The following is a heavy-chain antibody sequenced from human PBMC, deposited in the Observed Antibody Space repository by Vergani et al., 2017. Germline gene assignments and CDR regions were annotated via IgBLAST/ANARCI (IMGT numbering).Heavy chain of an antibody. D-gene: IGHD3-22*01. V-gene: IGHV7-4-1*02. CDR3: ARVLNGYDSCGSLGN. CDR2: INTTTGNP. J-gene: IGHJ4*02. CDR1: GYTFTRYA. Sequence: QVQLVQSGSELKKPGASVKISCKASGYTFTRYAINWVRQAPGQGLEGMGWINTTTGNPTYAQGFTGRFVFSLDTSVTAAYLQINSLKAEDSALYYCARVLNGYDSCGSLGNWGQGTLLTVSS.